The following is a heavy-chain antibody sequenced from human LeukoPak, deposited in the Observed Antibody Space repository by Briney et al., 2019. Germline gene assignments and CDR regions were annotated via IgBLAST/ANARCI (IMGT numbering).Heavy chain of an antibody. Sequence: PSETLSLTCTVSGGSMSSYYWSWIRQPPGNGLVWIGYIYYSGSTNYNPSLKSRVTISVDTSKNQFALKLSSVTAADTAVYYCARSGGSSWYKSAFDIWGQGTMVTVSS. D-gene: IGHD6-13*01. V-gene: IGHV4-59*01. CDR1: GGSMSSYY. CDR2: IYYSGST. CDR3: ARSGGSSWYKSAFDI. J-gene: IGHJ3*02.